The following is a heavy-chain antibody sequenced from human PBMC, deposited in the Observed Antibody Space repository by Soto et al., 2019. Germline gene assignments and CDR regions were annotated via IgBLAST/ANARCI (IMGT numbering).Heavy chain of an antibody. V-gene: IGHV4-4*07. CDR1: GASISGFY. Sequence: PSETLSRTCTVSGASISGFYWSWIRKSAGKGLEWIGRIYATGTTDYNPSLKSRVMMSVDTSKKQFSLKLRSVTAADTAVYYCVRDGTKTLRDWLDPWGQGISVTVSS. CDR2: IYATGTT. D-gene: IGHD1-1*01. J-gene: IGHJ5*02. CDR3: VRDGTKTLRDWLDP.